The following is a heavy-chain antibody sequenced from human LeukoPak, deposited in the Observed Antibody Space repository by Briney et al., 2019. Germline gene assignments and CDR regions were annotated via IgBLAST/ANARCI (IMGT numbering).Heavy chain of an antibody. D-gene: IGHD3-3*01. CDR2: MNPNSGNT. J-gene: IGHJ6*02. CDR3: ARISDFWSGYYWRYYYGMDV. CDR1: GYTFTSYD. V-gene: IGHV1-8*01. Sequence: VSVKVSCKASGYTFTSYDINWVRQATGQGLEWMGWMNPNSGNTGYAQKFQGRVTMTRNTSISTACMELSSLRSEDTAVYYCARISDFWSGYYWRYYYGMDVWGQGTTVTVSS.